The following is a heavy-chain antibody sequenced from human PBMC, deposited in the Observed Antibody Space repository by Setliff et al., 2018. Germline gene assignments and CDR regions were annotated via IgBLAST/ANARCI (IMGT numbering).Heavy chain of an antibody. CDR2: INPNSGGT. D-gene: IGHD3-22*01. CDR3: ARGALYYDSSGYYPDY. CDR1: GYTFTGYY. Sequence: GASVKVSCKASGYTFTGYYMYWVRQAPGQGLEWMGRINPNSGGTNYAQKFQGRVTMTRDTSISTVYMELSGLRSDDTAVYYCARGALYYDSSGYYPDYWGQGTLVTVSS. J-gene: IGHJ4*02. V-gene: IGHV1-2*06.